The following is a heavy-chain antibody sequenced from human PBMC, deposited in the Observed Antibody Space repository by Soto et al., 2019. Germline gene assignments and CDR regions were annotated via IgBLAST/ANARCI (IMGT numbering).Heavy chain of an antibody. J-gene: IGHJ5*02. CDR1: GDSVRSHY. CDR2: ISYTGGS. V-gene: IGHV4-59*02. CDR3: GRAVDSAMVDNWIDP. D-gene: IGHD5-18*01. Sequence: PSETLSLTCAVSGDSVRSHYLSWIRQPPGKGLEWIGYISYTGGSNYNPALESRVTISLDTSKSQFSLTLTSLTAADTAVYYCGRAVDSAMVDNWIDPWGQGTLVTVSS.